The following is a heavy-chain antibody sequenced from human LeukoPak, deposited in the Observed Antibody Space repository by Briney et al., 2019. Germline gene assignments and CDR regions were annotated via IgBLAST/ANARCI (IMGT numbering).Heavy chain of an antibody. CDR1: GGSISSGGYY. V-gene: IGHV4-30-2*01. CDR2: IYHSGST. CDR3: AREQVPYYDILTGYPMSAFDI. Sequence: SETLSLTCTVSGGSISSGGYYWSWIRQPPGKGLEWIGYIYHSGSTNYNPSLKSRVTISVDTSKNQFSLKLSSVTAADTAVYYCAREQVPYYDILTGYPMSAFDIWGQGTMVTVSS. J-gene: IGHJ3*02. D-gene: IGHD3-9*01.